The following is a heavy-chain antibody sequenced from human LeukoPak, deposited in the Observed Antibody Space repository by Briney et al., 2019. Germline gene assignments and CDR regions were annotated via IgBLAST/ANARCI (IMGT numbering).Heavy chain of an antibody. CDR3: ARVELDRRGYSGYEAFDY. D-gene: IGHD5-12*01. Sequence: GGSLRLSCAASGFTFSTYYMNWVRQAPGKGLEWVSSICTSSSYIYYADAVKGRFTISRDNAKNSLYLQINSLRAEDTAVYYCARVELDRRGYSGYEAFDYWGQGTLVTVSS. J-gene: IGHJ4*02. CDR2: ICTSSSYI. V-gene: IGHV3-21*01. CDR1: GFTFSTYY.